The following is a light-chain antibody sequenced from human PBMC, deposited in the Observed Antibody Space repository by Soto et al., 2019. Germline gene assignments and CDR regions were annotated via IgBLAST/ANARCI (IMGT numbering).Light chain of an antibody. V-gene: IGKV1-39*01. J-gene: IGKJ4*01. Sequence: DIPMTQSPSSLSASVGDRVTITCRASQSIKYLNWYQQIPGRAPKFLIATASILQRGVPSRFSGRGSGTEFSLTINTLQREDFATYYCQQSDSAPLSFGGGTKVEIK. CDR3: QQSDSAPLS. CDR1: QSIKY. CDR2: TAS.